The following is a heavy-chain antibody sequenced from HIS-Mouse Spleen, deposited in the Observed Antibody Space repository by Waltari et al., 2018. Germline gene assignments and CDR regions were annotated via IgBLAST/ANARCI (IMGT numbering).Heavy chain of an antibody. CDR1: GGSFSGYY. D-gene: IGHD6-13*01. Sequence: QVQLQQWGAGLLKPSETLSLTCAVYGGSFSGYYWSWTRQPPGKGLEWIGEINHSGSTNYNPSLKSRVTISVDTSKNQFSLKLSSVTAADTAVYYCARGKGSSSWYYFDYWGQGTLVTVSS. J-gene: IGHJ4*02. CDR2: INHSGST. V-gene: IGHV4-34*01. CDR3: ARGKGSSSWYYFDY.